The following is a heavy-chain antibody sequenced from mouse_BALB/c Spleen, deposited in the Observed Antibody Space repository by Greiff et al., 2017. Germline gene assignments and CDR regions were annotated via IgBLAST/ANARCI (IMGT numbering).Heavy chain of an antibody. D-gene: IGHD1-1*01. CDR3: ARHYGSSYEGCYYLDY. V-gene: IGHV1-69*02. CDR2: IDPSDSET. Sequence: QVQLQQPGAELVKPGAPVKLSCKASGYTFTSYWMNWVKQRPGRGLEWIGRIDPSDSETHYNQKFKDKATLTVDKSSSTAYIQLSSLTSEDSAVYYGARHYGSSYEGCYYLDYWGQGTTLTVSS. J-gene: IGHJ2*01. CDR1: GYTFTSYW.